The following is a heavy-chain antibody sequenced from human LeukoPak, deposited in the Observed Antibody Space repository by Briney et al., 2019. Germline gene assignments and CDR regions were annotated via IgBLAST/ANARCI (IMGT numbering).Heavy chain of an antibody. J-gene: IGHJ4*02. V-gene: IGHV4-4*09. Sequence: SETLSLTCTVSGGSISSYYWSWIRQPPGKGLEWIGYIYTSGSTNYNPSLKSRVTISVDTSKNQFSLKLSSVTAADTAVYYCARLVVPALNLDYWGQGTLVTVSS. D-gene: IGHD2-2*01. CDR2: IYTSGST. CDR1: GGSISSYY. CDR3: ARLVVPALNLDY.